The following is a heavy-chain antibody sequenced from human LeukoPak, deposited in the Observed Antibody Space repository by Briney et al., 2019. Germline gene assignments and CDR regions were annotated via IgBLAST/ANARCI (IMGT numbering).Heavy chain of an antibody. CDR3: ARGNQRVTMYYFDY. Sequence: PSETLSLTCTVSGGSISSSSDYWGWIRQPPGKGLEWIGSIHYSGSTYYNPSLKSRVTISVDTSKNQFSLKLSSVTAADTAVYYCARGNQRVTMYYFDYWGQGTLVTVSS. CDR1: GGSISSSSDY. V-gene: IGHV4-39*07. D-gene: IGHD3-10*01. CDR2: IHYSGST. J-gene: IGHJ4*02.